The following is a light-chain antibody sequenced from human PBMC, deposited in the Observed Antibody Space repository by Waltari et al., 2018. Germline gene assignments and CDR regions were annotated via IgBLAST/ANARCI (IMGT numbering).Light chain of an antibody. CDR3: QNHERLPAV. V-gene: IGKV3-20*01. CDR2: GAS. CDR1: QSIGRY. J-gene: IGKJ1*01. Sequence: EIVLTQSPGTLSLSPGERATLSCRASQSIGRYLVWYQQKPGQAPRLLIYGASRRAAGVPDRFSGGGSGTDFSLTISRLEPEDFAVYYCQNHERLPAVFGQGTKVEIK.